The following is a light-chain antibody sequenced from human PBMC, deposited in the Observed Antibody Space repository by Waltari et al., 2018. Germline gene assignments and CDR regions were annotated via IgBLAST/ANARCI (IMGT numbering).Light chain of an antibody. CDR3: ASWDDSLNGFYV. CDR1: NSNIGSNS. J-gene: IGLJ1*01. Sequence: QSVLTQPPSAPGTPGQSVTLACSRRNSNIGSNSVTCYQQLTGTAPKILIYRNNERPSGVPDRFSGSKSGTSASLAISGLQSEDEADYYCASWDDSLNGFYVFGTGTNVAVL. CDR2: RNN. V-gene: IGLV1-44*01.